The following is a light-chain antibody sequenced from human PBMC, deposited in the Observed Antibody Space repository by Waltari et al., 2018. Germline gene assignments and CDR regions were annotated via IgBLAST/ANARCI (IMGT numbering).Light chain of an antibody. CDR1: SSNIGSNY. CDR3: AAWDDSLSGYV. J-gene: IGLJ1*01. Sequence: QSVLTQPPSASGTPGQRVTISCSGSSSNIGSNYVYWYQQLPGTAPKLLIYRNNQLPSGVPDRFSGSKSGTSAARASSGLRSEDEADYYCAAWDDSLSGYVFGTGTKVTVL. V-gene: IGLV1-47*01. CDR2: RNN.